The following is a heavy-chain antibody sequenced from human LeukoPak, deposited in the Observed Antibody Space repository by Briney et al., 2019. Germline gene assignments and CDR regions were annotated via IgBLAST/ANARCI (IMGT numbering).Heavy chain of an antibody. V-gene: IGHV4-30-4*08. Sequence: SQTLSLTCTVSGGSISSGDYYWSWIRQPPGKGLEWIGEINHSGSTNYNPSLKSRFTISVDTSKNQFSLKLSSVTAADTAVYYCARDRIQLWYTGPKFDYWGQGTLVTVSS. J-gene: IGHJ4*02. D-gene: IGHD5-18*01. CDR3: ARDRIQLWYTGPKFDY. CDR1: GGSISSGDYY. CDR2: INHSGST.